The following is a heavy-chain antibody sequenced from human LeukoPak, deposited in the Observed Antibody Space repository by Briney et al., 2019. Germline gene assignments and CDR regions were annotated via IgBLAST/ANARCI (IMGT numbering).Heavy chain of an antibody. V-gene: IGHV4-61*02. J-gene: IGHJ4*02. D-gene: IGHD3-3*01. CDR1: GGSIRSGSYY. Sequence: PSETLSLTXTVSGGSIRSGSYYWSWIRQPAGKGLEWIGRIYTSGSNNYNPSLKSRVTISVDTSKNQFSLKLSSVTAADTAVYYCARSQYYDFWSGYYTPFDYWGQGTLVTVSS. CDR2: IYTSGSN. CDR3: ARSQYYDFWSGYYTPFDY.